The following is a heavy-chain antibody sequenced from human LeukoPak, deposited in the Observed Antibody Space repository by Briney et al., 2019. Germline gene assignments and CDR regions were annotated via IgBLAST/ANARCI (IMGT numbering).Heavy chain of an antibody. CDR2: IWYDGSNK. CDR3: AKSGSWYFDY. J-gene: IGHJ4*02. Sequence: GRSLRLSCAASGFTFSSYGMHWVRQAPGKGLEWVAVIWYDGSNKYYADSVKGRFTISRDNSKNTLYLQMNSLRAEDTAVYYCAKSGSWYFDYWGQGTLVTVSS. CDR1: GFTFSSYG. D-gene: IGHD6-13*01. V-gene: IGHV3-33*06.